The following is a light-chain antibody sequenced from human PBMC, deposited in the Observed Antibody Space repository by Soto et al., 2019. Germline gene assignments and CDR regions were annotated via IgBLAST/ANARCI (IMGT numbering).Light chain of an antibody. CDR1: QSVSSSY. Sequence: EIGLPQSPGTLSLSPGERATLSCRASQSVSSSYLAWYQQKPGQAPRLLIYGASSRATGIPDRFSGSGSGTDFTLTISRLEPEEFSVYYCQQYGSSPFTFGPGTKVDSK. CDR2: GAS. CDR3: QQYGSSPFT. V-gene: IGKV3-20*01. J-gene: IGKJ3*01.